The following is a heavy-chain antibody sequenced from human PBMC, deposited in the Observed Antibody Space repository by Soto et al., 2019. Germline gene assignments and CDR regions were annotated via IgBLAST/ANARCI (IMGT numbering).Heavy chain of an antibody. Sequence: QVQLVQSGAEVKKPGSSVKVSCKASGGTFSSYAISWVRQAPGQGLEWMGGIIPIFGTANYAQKFQGRVTITADESTSTAYMELSSLRSEDTAVYYCARWGRSVAAAGTSRLPLDYYYGMDVWGQGTTVTVSS. CDR3: ARWGRSVAAAGTSRLPLDYYYGMDV. D-gene: IGHD6-13*01. V-gene: IGHV1-69*01. CDR1: GGTFSSYA. CDR2: IIPIFGTA. J-gene: IGHJ6*02.